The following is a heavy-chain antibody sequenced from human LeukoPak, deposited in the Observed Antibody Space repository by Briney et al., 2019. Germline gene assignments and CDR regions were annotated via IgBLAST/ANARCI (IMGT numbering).Heavy chain of an antibody. CDR3: ASRSPIYYFDY. D-gene: IGHD2-21*01. V-gene: IGHV3-53*01. Sequence: GGSLRLSCAASGFSVSNNYMTWVRQAPGKGLEWVSVIYSADSAYYADSVKGRFTISRDNAKNSLYLQMNSLRAEDTAVYYCASRSPIYYFDYWGQGTLVTVSS. CDR1: GFSVSNNY. J-gene: IGHJ4*02. CDR2: IYSADSA.